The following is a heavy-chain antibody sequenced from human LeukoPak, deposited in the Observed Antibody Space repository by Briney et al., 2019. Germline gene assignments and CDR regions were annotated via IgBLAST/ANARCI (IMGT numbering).Heavy chain of an antibody. D-gene: IGHD3-10*01. J-gene: IGHJ5*02. CDR2: INHSGST. V-gene: IGHV4-34*01. CDR1: GGSFSGYY. CDR3: ARSHGSGSYYNVIFAAAWFDP. Sequence: SETLSLTCAVYGGSFSGYYWSWIRQPPGKGLEWIGEINHSGSTNCNPSLKSRVTISVDTSKNQFSLKLSSVTAADTAVYYCARSHGSGSYYNVIFAAAWFDPWGQGTLVTVSS.